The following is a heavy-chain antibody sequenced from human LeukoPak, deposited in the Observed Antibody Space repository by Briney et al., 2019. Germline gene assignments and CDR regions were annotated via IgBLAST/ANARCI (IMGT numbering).Heavy chain of an antibody. CDR1: GFTFSSFG. CDR2: IWYDASNK. J-gene: IGHJ5*02. V-gene: IGHV3-33*01. D-gene: IGHD1-7*01. Sequence: GGSLRLSCAASGFTFSSFGMHWVRQAPGKGLEWVAVIWYDASNKYYADSVKGRFTISRDNSKNTLYLQMNSLRDDDTAVYYCVRGVGVSRFNYLDPWGQGILVIVSS. CDR3: VRGVGVSRFNYLDP.